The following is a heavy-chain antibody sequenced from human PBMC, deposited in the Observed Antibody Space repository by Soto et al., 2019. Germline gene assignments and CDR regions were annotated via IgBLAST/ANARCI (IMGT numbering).Heavy chain of an antibody. D-gene: IGHD3-22*01. CDR1: GFTFSSYG. CDR2: ISYDGSNK. V-gene: IGHV3-30*18. J-gene: IGHJ4*02. Sequence: SLRLSCAASGFTFSSYGMHWVRQAPCKGLEWVAVISYDGSNKYYADSVKGRFTISRDNSKNTLYLQMNSLRAEDTAVYYCAKGYDSSGYYHFDYWGQGTLVTVAS. CDR3: AKGYDSSGYYHFDY.